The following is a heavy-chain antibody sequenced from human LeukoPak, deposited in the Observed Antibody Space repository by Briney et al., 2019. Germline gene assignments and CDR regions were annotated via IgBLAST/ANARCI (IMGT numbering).Heavy chain of an antibody. CDR1: GGSISSYY. J-gene: IGHJ4*02. D-gene: IGHD6-19*01. CDR2: IYYSGST. Sequence: SETLSLTCTVSGGSISSYYWSWIRQPPGKGLEWIGYIYYSGSTNYNPTLKSRVTISVDTSKNQFSLKLSSVTAADTAVYYCARARSGWWDPFDYWGQGTLVTVSS. V-gene: IGHV4-59*01. CDR3: ARARSGWWDPFDY.